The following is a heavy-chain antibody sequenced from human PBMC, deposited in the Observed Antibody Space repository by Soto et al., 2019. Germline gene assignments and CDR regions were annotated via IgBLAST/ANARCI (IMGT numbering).Heavy chain of an antibody. CDR2: IYHSGST. CDR3: ARVGGMQWLVYHAFDI. CDR1: SGSISSSNW. V-gene: IGHV4-4*02. J-gene: IGHJ3*02. Sequence: SETLSLTCAVSSGSISSSNWWSWVRQPPGKGLEWIGEIYHSGSTNYNPSLKSRVTISVDKSKNQFSLKLSSVTAADTAVYYCARVGGMQWLVYHAFDIWGQGTMVTVSS. D-gene: IGHD6-19*01.